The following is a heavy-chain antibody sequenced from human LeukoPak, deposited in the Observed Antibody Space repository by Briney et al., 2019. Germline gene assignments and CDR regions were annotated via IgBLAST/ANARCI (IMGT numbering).Heavy chain of an antibody. CDR1: GYTFTSYG. CDR3: ARGTFWSGYEQY. V-gene: IGHV1-18*01. J-gene: IGHJ4*02. D-gene: IGHD3-3*01. Sequence: ASVKVSCKASGYTFTSYGISWVRQAPGQGLEWMGWISAYNGNTNYAQKLQGRVTMTTDTSTSTVYMELSSLRSEDTAVYYCARGTFWSGYEQYWGQGTLVTVSS. CDR2: ISAYNGNT.